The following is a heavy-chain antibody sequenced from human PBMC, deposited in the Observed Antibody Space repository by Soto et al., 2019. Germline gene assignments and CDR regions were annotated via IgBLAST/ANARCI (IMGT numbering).Heavy chain of an antibody. Sequence: QVQLVQSGAELKKPGASVKVSCTASGYTFTSYGISWVRQAPGQGLEWMGWSSAYNGNTNYAQKLQGRVTMTTDTSTSTGNMELRILSSVEAAVYYGGQERGIAGAGGGGYWGKGTLATVSS. CDR1: GYTFTSYG. CDR3: GQERGIAGAGGGGY. D-gene: IGHD6-19*01. J-gene: IGHJ4*02. CDR2: SSAYNGNT. V-gene: IGHV1-18*01.